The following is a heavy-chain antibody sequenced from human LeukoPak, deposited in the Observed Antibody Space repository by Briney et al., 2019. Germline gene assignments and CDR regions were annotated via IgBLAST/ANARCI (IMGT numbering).Heavy chain of an antibody. CDR2: INPSGGST. J-gene: IGHJ4*02. Sequence: ASVKVSCKASGYTFTSYYMHWVRQAPGQGLEWMGIINPSGGSTSYAQKFQGRVTMTRDTSTSTVYMELSSLRSEDTAVYYCARDXIRGRXNMMSGYWGQGTLVTVSX. V-gene: IGHV1-46*01. D-gene: IGHD3-10*01. CDR3: ARDXIRGRXNMMSGY. CDR1: GYTFTSYY.